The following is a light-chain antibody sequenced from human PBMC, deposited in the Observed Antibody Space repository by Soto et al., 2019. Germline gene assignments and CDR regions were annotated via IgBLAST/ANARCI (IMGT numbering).Light chain of an antibody. CDR2: FIS. J-gene: IGKJ5*01. CDR3: QQTYSRPIT. CDR1: QTVSSY. Sequence: DNGSTLSLSALSAPIGDTDTISCRASQTVSSYLNWYQQKVGQAPRLLIYFISRLQTGVPSRFSGSGSGRDFTLTITSPQPEDSATYYCQQTYSRPITFGQGTRLEI. V-gene: IGKV1-39*01.